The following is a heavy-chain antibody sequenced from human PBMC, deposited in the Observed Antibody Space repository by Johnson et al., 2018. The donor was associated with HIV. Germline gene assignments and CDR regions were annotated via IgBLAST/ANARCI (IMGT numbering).Heavy chain of an antibody. J-gene: IGHJ3*02. CDR2: IRYDGSNK. CDR1: GFTFSSYG. D-gene: IGHD5-12*01. CDR3: ARWGRGGYENPGLDI. Sequence: QVQLVESGGGLVQPGGSLSLSCAASGFTFSSYGMHWVRQAPGKGLEWVAFIRYDGSNKYYADSVKGRFTISRDKAKNTLYMQMTSLRVEDTAVYYCARWGRGGYENPGLDIWGQGTMVTVSS. V-gene: IGHV3-30*02.